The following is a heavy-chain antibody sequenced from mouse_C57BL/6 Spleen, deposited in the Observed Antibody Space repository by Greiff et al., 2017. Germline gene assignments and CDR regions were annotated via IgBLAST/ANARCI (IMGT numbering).Heavy chain of an antibody. D-gene: IGHD3-2*02. CDR1: GYTFTEYT. CDR3: AKHEGQLRKDMDY. V-gene: IGHV1-62-2*01. CDR2: FYPGSGSI. Sequence: QPQPSGAELVKPGASVKLSCKASGYTFTEYTIHWVKQRSGQGLEGVGWFYPGSGSIKYNEKFKDKATWTADKSSSQVYMELRRLTSEDTAVYFCAKHEGQLRKDMDYWGQGTSVTVSS. J-gene: IGHJ4*01.